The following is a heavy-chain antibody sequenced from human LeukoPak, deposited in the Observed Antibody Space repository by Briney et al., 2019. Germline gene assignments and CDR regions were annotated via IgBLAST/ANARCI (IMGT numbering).Heavy chain of an antibody. CDR3: AKERGHSKPFDY. Sequence: GGSLRLSCEVSGFIFSYYGMNWVRQAPGKGLEWVSAISDSGDATYYADSVKGRFTISRDNSKSTLYLQMNNLRAEDTALYYCAKERGHSKPFDYWGQRTLVTVSS. V-gene: IGHV3-23*01. D-gene: IGHD4-23*01. J-gene: IGHJ4*02. CDR1: GFIFSYYG. CDR2: ISDSGDAT.